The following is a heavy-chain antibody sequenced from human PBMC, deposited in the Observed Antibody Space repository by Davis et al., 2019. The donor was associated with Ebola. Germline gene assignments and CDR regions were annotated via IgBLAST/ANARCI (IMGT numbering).Heavy chain of an antibody. CDR2: ISYDGNRK. CDR1: GFTFSGHG. D-gene: IGHD2-2*01. Sequence: SLKISCAASGFTFSGHGMHWVRQAPGKGLEWVALISYDGNRKYYTDSVRGRFTISRDNSGDTLSLQMSDLRAEDTAAYYCVRDNWGSCQSKSCYYFDYWGQGTLVTVSS. V-gene: IGHV3-33*05. CDR3: VRDNWGSCQSKSCYYFDY. J-gene: IGHJ4*02.